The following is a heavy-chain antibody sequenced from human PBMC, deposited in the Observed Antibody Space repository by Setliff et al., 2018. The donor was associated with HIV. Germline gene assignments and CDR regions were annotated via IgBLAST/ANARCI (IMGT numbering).Heavy chain of an antibody. Sequence: PSETLSLTCTVAGGSISSSNYYWGWIRQPPGKGLEWIGSIHHSGSTYNNPSLKSRVTISVDTSKNQFSLKLTSVTAADTAVYFCARSPSARLYFDYWGQGTLVTVSS. V-gene: IGHV4-39*07. CDR3: ARSPSARLYFDY. CDR2: IHHSGST. CDR1: GGSISSSNYY. J-gene: IGHJ4*02.